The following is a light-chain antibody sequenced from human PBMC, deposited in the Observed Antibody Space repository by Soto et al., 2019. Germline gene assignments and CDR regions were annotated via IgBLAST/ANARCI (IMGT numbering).Light chain of an antibody. CDR3: SLYTSSSTPHVI. J-gene: IGLJ2*01. V-gene: IGLV2-18*01. Sequence: QSAMTQPPFVSGSPGQSVTISCTGTSSDVGSYNRVSWYQQPPGTAPKLMIYEVSNRPSGVPDRFSGSKSGNTASLTISGLQAEDEADYYCSLYTSSSTPHVIFGGGTKVTVL. CDR1: SSDVGSYNR. CDR2: EVS.